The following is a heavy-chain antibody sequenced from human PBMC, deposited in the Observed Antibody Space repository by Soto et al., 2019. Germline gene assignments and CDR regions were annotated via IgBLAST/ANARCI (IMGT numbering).Heavy chain of an antibody. D-gene: IGHD3-10*01. V-gene: IGHV3-49*03. Sequence: PGGSLRLSCTTSGFTFGDYVMGWFRQAPGKGLEWVSFITAKAYGGTTHYAASVKDRFTLSMDDSKAVAYLQINSLKTEDTAVYYCARRNGPGEPDAFDIWGQGTMVTVSS. CDR3: ARRNGPGEPDAFDI. CDR1: GFTFGDYV. CDR2: ITAKAYGGTT. J-gene: IGHJ3*02.